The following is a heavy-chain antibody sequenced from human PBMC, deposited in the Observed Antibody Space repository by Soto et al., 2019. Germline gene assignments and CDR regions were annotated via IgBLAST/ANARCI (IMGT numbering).Heavy chain of an antibody. Sequence: EVQLVESGGGLVKPGGSLRLSCAVSGFTFNTYDVNWVRQAPGKGLEWVSSITTSSAYIYYADSLKGRITISRDNAKNSLFLQMNRLRAEDTAVYYCVRSGTARLLRHSWFDTWGQGTLVTVSS. CDR1: GFTFNTYD. CDR2: ITTSSAYI. CDR3: VRSGTARLLRHSWFDT. D-gene: IGHD2-21*01. V-gene: IGHV3-21*01. J-gene: IGHJ5*02.